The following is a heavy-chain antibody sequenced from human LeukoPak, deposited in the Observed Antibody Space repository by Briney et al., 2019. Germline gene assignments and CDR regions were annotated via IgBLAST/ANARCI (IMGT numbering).Heavy chain of an antibody. Sequence: SETLSLTCAVYGGSFSGYYWSWIRQPPGKGLEWIGEINHSGSTNYNPSLKSRVTISVDTSKNQFSLKLSSVTAADTAVYYCARGRSWDNFDYWGQGTLVTVSS. CDR3: ARGRSWDNFDY. CDR2: INHSGST. D-gene: IGHD6-13*01. V-gene: IGHV4-34*01. CDR1: GGSFSGYY. J-gene: IGHJ4*02.